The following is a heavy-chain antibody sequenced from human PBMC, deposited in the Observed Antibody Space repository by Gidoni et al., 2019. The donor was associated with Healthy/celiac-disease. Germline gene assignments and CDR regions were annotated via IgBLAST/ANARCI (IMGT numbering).Heavy chain of an antibody. CDR3: ATARGLWFGELL. CDR1: GRSISSSSYH. Sequence: QLPLQESAPALVKPSETLSLTCTVSGRSISSSSYHWCWIRQPPGKGLEWIGSIYYSGSTYYSPSLKSRVTISVDTSKNQFSLKLSSVTAADTAVYYCATARGLWFGELLWGQGTLVTVSS. CDR2: IYYSGST. J-gene: IGHJ4*02. V-gene: IGHV4-39*07. D-gene: IGHD3-10*01.